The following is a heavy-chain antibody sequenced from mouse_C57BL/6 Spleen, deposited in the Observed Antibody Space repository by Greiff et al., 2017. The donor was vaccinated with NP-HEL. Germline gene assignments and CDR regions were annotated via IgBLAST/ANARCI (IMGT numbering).Heavy chain of an antibody. CDR1: GYTFTSYW. V-gene: IGHV1-69*01. Sequence: QVQLQQPGAELVMPGASVKLSCKASGYTFTSYWMHWVKQRPGQGLEWIGEIDPSDSYTNYNQKFKGKSTLTVDKSSSTAYMQLSSLTSDDSAVYYCARRGNYEFDYWGQGTTLTVSS. D-gene: IGHD2-1*01. CDR2: IDPSDSYT. J-gene: IGHJ2*01. CDR3: ARRGNYEFDY.